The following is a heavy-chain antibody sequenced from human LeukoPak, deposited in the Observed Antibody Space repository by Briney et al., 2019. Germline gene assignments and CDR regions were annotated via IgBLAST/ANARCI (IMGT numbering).Heavy chain of an antibody. V-gene: IGHV1-69*13. Sequence: SVKVSCKASGGTFSSYAISWVRQAPGQGLEWMGGIIPIFGTANYAQKFQGRVTITADESTSTAYMEPSSLRSEDTAVYYCARADYYGSGSYDWYFDLWGRGTLVTVSS. CDR3: ARADYYGSGSYDWYFDL. J-gene: IGHJ2*01. CDR2: IIPIFGTA. D-gene: IGHD3-10*01. CDR1: GGTFSSYA.